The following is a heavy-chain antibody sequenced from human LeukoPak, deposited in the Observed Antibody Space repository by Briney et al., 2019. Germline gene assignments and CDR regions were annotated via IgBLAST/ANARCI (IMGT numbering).Heavy chain of an antibody. Sequence: SSETLSLICAVYGGSFSGYYWSWIRQPPGKGLEWIGEINHSGSTNYNPSLKSRVTISVDTSKNQFSLKLSSVTAADTAVYYCARVPGIAAATYYFDYWGQGTLVTVSS. J-gene: IGHJ4*02. CDR3: ARVPGIAAATYYFDY. V-gene: IGHV4-34*01. CDR2: INHSGST. CDR1: GGSFSGYY. D-gene: IGHD6-13*01.